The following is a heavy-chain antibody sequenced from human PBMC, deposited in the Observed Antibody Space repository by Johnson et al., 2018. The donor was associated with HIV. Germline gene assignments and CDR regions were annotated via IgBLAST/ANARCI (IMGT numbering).Heavy chain of an antibody. V-gene: IGHV3-30*18. CDR1: GFTFSSYG. D-gene: IGHD3-3*01. Sequence: QVQLVESGGGVVRPGGSLRLSCAASGFTFSSYGMHWVRQAPGKGLEWVAVISYDGSNKYYADSVKGRFTISRDNSKSTLYLQMNSLGAEDTAVYYCANDFWSGSGIWGQGTMVTVSS. J-gene: IGHJ3*02. CDR3: ANDFWSGSGI. CDR2: ISYDGSNK.